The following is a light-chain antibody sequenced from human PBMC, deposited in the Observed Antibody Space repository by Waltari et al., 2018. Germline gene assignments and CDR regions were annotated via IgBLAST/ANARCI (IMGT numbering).Light chain of an antibody. CDR3: VLSYNDARV. Sequence: QAVVTQEPSLTVSPGGTVTFTCGSSPGAVTSGHYPYWFQQKPGQAPRTLIYDTTNKHSWTPARFSGSLLGGKGALTLSGAQPEDEAEYYCVLSYNDARVFGGGTKLTVL. V-gene: IGLV7-46*01. J-gene: IGLJ3*02. CDR1: PGAVTSGHY. CDR2: DTT.